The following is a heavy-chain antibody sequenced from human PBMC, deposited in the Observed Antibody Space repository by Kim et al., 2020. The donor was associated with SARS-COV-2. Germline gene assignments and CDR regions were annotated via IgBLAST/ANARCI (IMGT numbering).Heavy chain of an antibody. CDR1: GFRFDEYA. CDR3: VKVASIVVSGDYYGMDV. Sequence: GGSLRLSCAASGFRFDEYAMHWVRQAPGKGLEWVSGISWNRGSIGYADSVQGRFTISRDNAKNSLYLQMNSLRVEDTALYYCVKVASIVVSGDYYGMDVWGQGTMVTVSS. D-gene: IGHD6-19*01. CDR2: ISWNRGSI. V-gene: IGHV3-9*01. J-gene: IGHJ6*02.